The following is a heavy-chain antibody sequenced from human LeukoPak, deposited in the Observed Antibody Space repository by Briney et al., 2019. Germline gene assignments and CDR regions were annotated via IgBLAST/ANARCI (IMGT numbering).Heavy chain of an antibody. CDR3: ARIARAVWYYFDY. V-gene: IGHV3-30*04. Sequence: GRSLRLSCAASGFTFSSYAMHWVRQAPGKGLEWVAVISFDGSNKYYADSVKGRFTTSRDNSKNTLYLQMNSLRAEDTAVYYCARIARAVWYYFDYRGQGTLVTVS. D-gene: IGHD6-13*01. J-gene: IGHJ4*02. CDR1: GFTFSSYA. CDR2: ISFDGSNK.